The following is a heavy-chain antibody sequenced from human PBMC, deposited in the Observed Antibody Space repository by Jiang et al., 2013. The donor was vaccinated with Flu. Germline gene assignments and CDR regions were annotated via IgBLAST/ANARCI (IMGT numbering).Heavy chain of an antibody. CDR3: ARLDSSGLIDAFDI. CDR2: IYYSGST. D-gene: IGHD6-19*01. J-gene: IGHJ3*02. V-gene: IGHV4-59*01. CDR1: SSYY. Sequence: SSYYWSWIRQPPRKGLEWIGYIYYSGSTNYNPSLKSRVTISVDTSKNQFSLKLSSVTAADTAVYYCARLDSSGLIDAFDIWGQGTMVTVSS.